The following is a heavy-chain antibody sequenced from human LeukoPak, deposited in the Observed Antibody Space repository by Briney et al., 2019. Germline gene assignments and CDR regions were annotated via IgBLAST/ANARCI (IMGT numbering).Heavy chain of an antibody. J-gene: IGHJ4*02. V-gene: IGHV4-4*07. CDR1: GGSISSYY. CDR2: FYASGST. Sequence: SETLSLTCTVSGGSISSYYWSWIRQPAGKGLEWIGRFYASGSTNYNPSLRSRVTMSVDTSKNQFSLRPTSVTAADTAVYYCARDWSGTYKDYWGQGTLVTVSS. CDR3: ARDWSGTYKDY. D-gene: IGHD3-3*01.